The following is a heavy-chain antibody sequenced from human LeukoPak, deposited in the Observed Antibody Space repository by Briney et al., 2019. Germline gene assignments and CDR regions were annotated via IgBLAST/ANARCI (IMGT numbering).Heavy chain of an antibody. D-gene: IGHD3-10*01. CDR2: ISGSGGST. J-gene: IGHJ4*02. CDR3: VKVSSNYCGSGSYQTLDY. V-gene: IGHV3-23*01. CDR1: GFTFSSYA. Sequence: PGGSLRLSCAASGFTFSSYAMSWVRQTPGKGLEWVSTISGSGGSTFYADSVKGRFTISRDNPKNTVDLQMNSLRAEDTAVYYCVKVSSNYCGSGSYQTLDYWAREPWSPSPQ.